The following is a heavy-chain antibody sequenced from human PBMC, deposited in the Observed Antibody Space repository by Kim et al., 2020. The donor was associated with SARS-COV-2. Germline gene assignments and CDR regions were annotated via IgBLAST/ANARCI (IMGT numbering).Heavy chain of an antibody. D-gene: IGHD1-26*01. CDR2: IYYSGST. V-gene: IGHV4-39*07. Sequence: SETLSLTCTVSGGSISSSSYYWGWIRQPPGKGLEWIGSIYYSGSTYYNPSLKSRVTISVDTSKNQFSLKLSSVTAADTAVYYCARVGRDWWDQSPGTFDYWGQGTLVTVSS. CDR1: GGSISSSSYY. J-gene: IGHJ4*02. CDR3: ARVGRDWWDQSPGTFDY.